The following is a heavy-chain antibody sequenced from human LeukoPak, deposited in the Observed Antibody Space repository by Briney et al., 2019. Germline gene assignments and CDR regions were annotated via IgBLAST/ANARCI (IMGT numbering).Heavy chain of an antibody. CDR3: ARDQGGVDFWSGYFSGYMDV. D-gene: IGHD3-3*01. V-gene: IGHV4-4*07. J-gene: IGHJ6*03. CDR1: GGSISSYY. Sequence: SETLSLTCTVSGGSISSYYWSWIRQSAGTGLEWIGRIYTSGSTNYNPSLKSRVTMSVDTSKNQFSLKLSSVTAADTAVYYCARDQGGVDFWSGYFSGYMDVWGKGTTVTVSS. CDR2: IYTSGST.